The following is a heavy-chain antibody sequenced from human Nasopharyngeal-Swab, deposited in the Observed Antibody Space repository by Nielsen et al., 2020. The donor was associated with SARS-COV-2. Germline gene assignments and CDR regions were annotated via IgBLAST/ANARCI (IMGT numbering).Heavy chain of an antibody. D-gene: IGHD1-26*01. CDR1: GGSISTYY. Sequence: GSLRLSCTVFGGSISTYYWSWIRQAPGKGLEWIGYIYYSGSTNYNPSLKSRVTISVDTSKNQFSLKLNSVTAADTAVYYCARRETIVGSFDYWGQGTLVTVSS. CDR2: IYYSGST. J-gene: IGHJ4*02. V-gene: IGHV4-59*08. CDR3: ARRETIVGSFDY.